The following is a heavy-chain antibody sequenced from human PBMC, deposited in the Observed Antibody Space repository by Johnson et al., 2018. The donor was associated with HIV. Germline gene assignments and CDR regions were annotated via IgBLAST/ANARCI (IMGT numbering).Heavy chain of an antibody. Sequence: QVQLVESGGGVVQPGRSLRLSCAASGFTFSNYGMHWVRQAPGKGLEWVAVISSDGSNKYYADSVKGRFTISRDNSKNTLYLHMNSLRTEDTAIYYCVREGYSSSSDAFDIWGQGTMVTVSS. V-gene: IGHV3-30*03. CDR1: GFTFSNYG. D-gene: IGHD6-6*01. J-gene: IGHJ3*02. CDR3: VREGYSSSSDAFDI. CDR2: ISSDGSNK.